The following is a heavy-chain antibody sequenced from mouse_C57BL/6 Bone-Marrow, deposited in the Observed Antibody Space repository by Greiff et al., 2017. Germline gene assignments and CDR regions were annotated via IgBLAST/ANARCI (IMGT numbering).Heavy chain of an antibody. CDR3: ANNWDSYYLDY. V-gene: IGHV1-7*01. J-gene: IGHJ2*01. D-gene: IGHD4-1*01. Sequence: VQLQQSGAELVKPGASVKLSCKASGYTFTSYWMHWVKQRPGQGLEWIGYINPSSGYTKYNQKFKDKATLTADKSSSTAYMQLSSLTYEDSAVYYCANNWDSYYLDYWGQGTTLTVSS. CDR2: INPSSGYT. CDR1: GYTFTSYW.